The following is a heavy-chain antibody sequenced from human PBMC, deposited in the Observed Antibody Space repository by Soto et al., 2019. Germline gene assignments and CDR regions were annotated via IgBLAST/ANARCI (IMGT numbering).Heavy chain of an antibody. D-gene: IGHD3-22*01. Sequence: ASVKVSCKASGYTFTNYDLTWMRQAPGQGLEWMGLINPSGGSTTYAQKFQGRVTMTRDTSTSTVYMDLSSLRSEDTAVYYCARSPYSSGYYYAIDYWGQGTQVTVSS. J-gene: IGHJ4*02. CDR2: INPSGGST. CDR1: GYTFTNYD. V-gene: IGHV1-46*01. CDR3: ARSPYSSGYYYAIDY.